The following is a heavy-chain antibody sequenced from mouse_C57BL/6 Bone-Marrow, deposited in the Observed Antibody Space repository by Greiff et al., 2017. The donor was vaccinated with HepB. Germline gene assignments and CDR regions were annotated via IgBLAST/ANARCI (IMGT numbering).Heavy chain of an antibody. CDR3: ARRGDYDPFAY. Sequence: VQLKESGPELVKPGASVKMSCKASGYTFTDYNMHWVKQSHGKSLEWIGYINPNNGGTSYNQKFKGKATLTVNKSSSTAYMELRSLTSEDSAVYYCARRGDYDPFAYWGQGTLVTVSA. J-gene: IGHJ3*01. CDR2: INPNNGGT. D-gene: IGHD2-4*01. CDR1: GYTFTDYN. V-gene: IGHV1-22*01.